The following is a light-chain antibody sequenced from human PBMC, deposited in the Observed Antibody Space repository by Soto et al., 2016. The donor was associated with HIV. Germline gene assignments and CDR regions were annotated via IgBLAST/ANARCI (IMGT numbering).Light chain of an antibody. CDR1: QSISSW. V-gene: IGKV1-5*03. CDR3: QHYYSTPRT. Sequence: DIQMTQSPSTLSASVGDRVTITCRASQSISSWLAWYQQKPGKAPKLLIYKASSLESGVPSRFSGSGSGTDYTLTIISLQPEDFATYYCQHYYSTPRTFGQGTKVEIK. CDR2: KAS. J-gene: IGKJ1*01.